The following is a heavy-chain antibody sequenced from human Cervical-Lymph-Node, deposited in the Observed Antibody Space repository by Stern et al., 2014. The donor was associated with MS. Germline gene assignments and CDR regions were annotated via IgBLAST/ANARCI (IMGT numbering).Heavy chain of an antibody. D-gene: IGHD3-16*01. CDR2: ISVTGRST. CDR1: GFTFDTYA. CDR3: AKDRDYDPYGMDV. Sequence: VQLVESGGGLVQPGGSLRLSCAASGFTFDTYAMTWVRQAPGQGLEWVSTISVTGRSTYYADSVKGRFTISRDNSNNTLYLQMNSLRAEDTAIFYCAKDRDYDPYGMDVWGQGTTVTVSS. V-gene: IGHV3-23*04. J-gene: IGHJ6*02.